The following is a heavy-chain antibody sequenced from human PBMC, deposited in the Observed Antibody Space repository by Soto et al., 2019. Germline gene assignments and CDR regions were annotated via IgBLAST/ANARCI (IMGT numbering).Heavy chain of an antibody. CDR2: ISGSGGST. CDR1: GFTFSSYA. Sequence: GGSLRLSGAASGFTFSSYAMRWVRQAPGKGLEWVSAISGSGGSTYYADSVKGRFTISRDNSKNTLYLQMNSLRAEDTAVYYCAKVYDSSGYRYGMDVWGQGTTVTV. CDR3: AKVYDSSGYRYGMDV. J-gene: IGHJ6*02. V-gene: IGHV3-23*01. D-gene: IGHD3-22*01.